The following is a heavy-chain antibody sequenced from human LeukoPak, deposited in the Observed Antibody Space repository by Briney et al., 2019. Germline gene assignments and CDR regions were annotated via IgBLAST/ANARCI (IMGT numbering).Heavy chain of an antibody. D-gene: IGHD2-2*01. V-gene: IGHV3-23*01. CDR3: ASGGYQLLAVDY. CDR2: ISNSGAST. J-gene: IGHJ4*02. CDR1: GFTFSSYA. Sequence: GGSLRLSCAASGFTFSSYAMTWVRQAPGKGLEWVSAISNSGASTYYADSVKGRFTISRDNSKNTLYLQMNSLRAEDTAVYYCASGGYQLLAVDYWSQGTLVTVSS.